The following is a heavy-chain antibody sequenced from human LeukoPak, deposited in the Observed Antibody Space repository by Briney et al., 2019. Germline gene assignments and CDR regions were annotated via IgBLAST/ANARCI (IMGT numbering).Heavy chain of an antibody. Sequence: GGSLRLSCAASGFTFSSYAMSWVRQAPGKGLEWVSAISGSGGSTYYADSVKGRFTISRDNSKNTLYLQMNSLRAEDTGVYYCAREYCSSTSCSEYWGQGTLVTVSS. J-gene: IGHJ4*02. CDR2: ISGSGGST. V-gene: IGHV3-23*01. CDR1: GFTFSSYA. CDR3: AREYCSSTSCSEY. D-gene: IGHD2-2*01.